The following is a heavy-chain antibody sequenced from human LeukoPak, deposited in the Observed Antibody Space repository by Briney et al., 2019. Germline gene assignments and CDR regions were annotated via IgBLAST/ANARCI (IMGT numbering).Heavy chain of an antibody. J-gene: IGHJ6*02. CDR3: ARPLYSYGQYYYYYGMDV. V-gene: IGHV1-18*01. CDR1: GYTFTSYG. D-gene: IGHD5-18*01. Sequence: ASVKVSCKASGYTFTSYGISWVRQAPGQGLEWMGWISAYNGNTNYAQKLQGRVTMTTDTSTSTAYMELRSLRSDDTAVYYCARPLYSYGQYYYYYGMDVRGQGTTVTVSS. CDR2: ISAYNGNT.